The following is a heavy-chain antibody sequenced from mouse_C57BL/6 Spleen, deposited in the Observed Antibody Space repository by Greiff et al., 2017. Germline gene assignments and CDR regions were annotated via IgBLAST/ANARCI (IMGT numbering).Heavy chain of an antibody. D-gene: IGHD2-4*01. V-gene: IGHV1-61*01. Sequence: QVQLKQPGAELVRPGSSVKLSCKASGYTFTSYWMDWVKQRPGQGLEWIGNIYPSDSETHYNQNFKDKATLTVDKSSSTAYMQLSSLTSEDSAVYYCARRHYDYDGDYWGQGTTLTVSS. CDR2: IYPSDSET. CDR1: GYTFTSYW. CDR3: ARRHYDYDGDY. J-gene: IGHJ2*01.